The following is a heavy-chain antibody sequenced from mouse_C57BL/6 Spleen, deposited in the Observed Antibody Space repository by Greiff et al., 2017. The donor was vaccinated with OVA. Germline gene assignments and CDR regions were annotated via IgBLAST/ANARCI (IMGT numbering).Heavy chain of an antibody. CDR2: IDPSDSET. CDR3: ARGAYYSNPHAMDY. J-gene: IGHJ4*01. V-gene: IGHV1-52*01. CDR1: GYTFTSYW. Sequence: QVQLQQPGAELVRPGSSVKLSCKASGYTFTSYWMHWVKQRPIQGLEWIGNIDPSDSETHYNQKFKDKATLTVDKSSSTAYMQLSSLTSEDSAVYYCARGAYYSNPHAMDYWGQGTSVTVSS. D-gene: IGHD2-5*01.